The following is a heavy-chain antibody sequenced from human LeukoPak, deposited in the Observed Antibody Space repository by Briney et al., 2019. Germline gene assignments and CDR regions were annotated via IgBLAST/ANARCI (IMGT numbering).Heavy chain of an antibody. J-gene: IGHJ5*02. CDR2: IKQDGSEK. CDR1: GFTFSNYW. CDR3: ARDREWFDP. Sequence: PGGSLRLSCAASGFTFSNYWMSWVRQAPGKGLKWVANIKQDGSEKYYVDSVKGRFTISRDNAKKSLYLQMNSLRAEDTAAHYCARDREWFDPWGQGTLVTVSS. V-gene: IGHV3-7*01.